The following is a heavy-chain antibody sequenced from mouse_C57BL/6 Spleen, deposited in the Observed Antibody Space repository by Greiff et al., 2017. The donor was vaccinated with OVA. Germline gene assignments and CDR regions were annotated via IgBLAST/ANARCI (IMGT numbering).Heavy chain of an antibody. J-gene: IGHJ4*01. CDR2: INPSTGGT. Sequence: VQPKQSGPELVKPGASVKISCKASGYSFTGYYMNWVKQSPEKSLEWIGEINPSTGGTTYNQKFKAKATLTVDKSSSTAYMQLKSLTSEDSAVYYCARLAGMDYWGQGTSVTVSS. V-gene: IGHV1-42*01. CDR1: GYSFTGYY. D-gene: IGHD1-1*01. CDR3: ARLAGMDY.